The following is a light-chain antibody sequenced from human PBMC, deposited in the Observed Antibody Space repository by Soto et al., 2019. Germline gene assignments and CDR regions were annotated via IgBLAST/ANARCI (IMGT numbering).Light chain of an antibody. V-gene: IGKV3-20*01. J-gene: IGKJ1*01. Sequence: EIVLTQSPGTLSLSPGDRATLSCRASQSVSSNFLAWYQQKPGQAPRLLIYGASIRATGIPDRFSGSGSGTDFTLTIRRLEPXXXAMXFXHXYGSSPRTFGQGTKVEIK. CDR3: HXYGSSPRT. CDR2: GAS. CDR1: QSVSSNF.